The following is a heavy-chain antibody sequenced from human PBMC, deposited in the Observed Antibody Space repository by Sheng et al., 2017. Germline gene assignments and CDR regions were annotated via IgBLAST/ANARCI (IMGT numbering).Heavy chain of an antibody. CDR1: GFTVSSNY. D-gene: IGHD6-6*01. CDR3: ARGAARRPGLVDY. V-gene: IGHV3-53*02. Sequence: EVQLVETGGGLIQPGGSLRLSCVASGFTVSSNYMSWVRQAPGKGLEWVSVIYSGGSTYYADSVKGRFTISRDNSKNTLYLQMNSLRAEDTAVYYCARGAARRPGLVDYWGQGTLVTV. CDR2: IYSGGST. J-gene: IGHJ4*02.